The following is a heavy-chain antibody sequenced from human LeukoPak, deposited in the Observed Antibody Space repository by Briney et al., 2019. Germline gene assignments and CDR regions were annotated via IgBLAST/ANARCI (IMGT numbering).Heavy chain of an antibody. CDR3: ASAYSSGSVFLS. CDR2: IDPSDSYT. J-gene: IGHJ5*02. V-gene: IGHV5-10-1*01. Sequence: PGESLRISFKGSGXSFTSYCISWVRQMPGKGLEWMGRIDPSDSYTNYSPSFQGHVTISADKSISTAYLQWSSLKASDTAMYYCASAYSSGSVFLSWGQGTLVNVTS. CDR1: GXSFTSYC. D-gene: IGHD6-19*01.